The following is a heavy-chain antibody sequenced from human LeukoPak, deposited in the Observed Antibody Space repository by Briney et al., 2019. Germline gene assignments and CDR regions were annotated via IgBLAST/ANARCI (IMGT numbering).Heavy chain of an antibody. V-gene: IGHV4-61*05. J-gene: IGHJ6*02. D-gene: IGHD3-22*01. CDR1: GGSISSSSYY. Sequence: SETLSLTCTVSGGSISSSSYYWSWIRQPPGKGLEWIGYIYYSGSTNYNPSLKSRVTISVDTSKNQFSLKLSSVTAADTAVYYCARNYYYDSSGYYYEPDYYYGMDVWGQGTTVTVSS. CDR3: ARNYYYDSSGYYYEPDYYYGMDV. CDR2: IYYSGST.